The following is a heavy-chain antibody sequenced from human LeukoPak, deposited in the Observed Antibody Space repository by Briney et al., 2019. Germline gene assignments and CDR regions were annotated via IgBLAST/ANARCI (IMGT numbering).Heavy chain of an antibody. CDR3: ARAQDASIRLSGNWFDP. J-gene: IGHJ5*02. V-gene: IGHV1-18*01. CDR1: GYTFTSYG. CDR2: ISAYNGNT. Sequence: ASVKVSCRASGYTFTSYGISWVRQAPGQGLEWMGWISAYNGNTNYAQKLQGRVTMTTDTSTSTAYMELRSLRSDDTAVYYCARAQDASIRLSGNWFDPWGQGTLVTVSS. D-gene: IGHD2/OR15-2a*01.